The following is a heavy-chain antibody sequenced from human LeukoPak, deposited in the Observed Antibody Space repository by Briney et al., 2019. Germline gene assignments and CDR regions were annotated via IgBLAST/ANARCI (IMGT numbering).Heavy chain of an antibody. CDR2: INHSRST. Sequence: PSETLSLTCAVYGGSFSGYYWGWIRQSPGKGLEWIGEINHSRSTNYNPSLKSRVTISVDTSKNQFSLKLSSVTAADTAVYYCARGRGPAAGTLFDYWGQGTLVTVSS. V-gene: IGHV4-34*01. CDR1: GGSFSGYY. CDR3: ARGRGPAAGTLFDY. D-gene: IGHD6-13*01. J-gene: IGHJ4*02.